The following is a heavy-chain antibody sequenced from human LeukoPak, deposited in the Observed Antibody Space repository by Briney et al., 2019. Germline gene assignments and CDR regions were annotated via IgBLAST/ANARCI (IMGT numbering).Heavy chain of an antibody. D-gene: IGHD6-6*01. V-gene: IGHV3-53*01. Sequence: PGGSLRLSCAASGFTVSSNYMIWVRQAPGKGLEWVSVIYSGGSTYYADSVKGRFTISRDNAKNSLYLQMNSLRAEDTALYYCARDRKSSSSSYNWFDPWGQGTLVTVSS. CDR1: GFTVSSNY. CDR2: IYSGGST. CDR3: ARDRKSSSSSYNWFDP. J-gene: IGHJ5*02.